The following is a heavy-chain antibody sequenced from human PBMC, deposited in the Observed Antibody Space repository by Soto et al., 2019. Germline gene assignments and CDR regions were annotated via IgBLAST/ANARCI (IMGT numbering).Heavy chain of an antibody. CDR2: IYSGGST. V-gene: IGHV3-53*01. CDR1: GFTVSSNY. D-gene: IGHD3-22*01. CDR3: ARESLGYDSSGYYYSSGGAFDI. J-gene: IGHJ3*02. Sequence: GGSLRLSCAASGFTVSSNYMSWVRQAPGKGLEWVSVIYSGGSTYYADSVKGRFTISRDNSKNTLYLQMNSLRAEDTAVYYCARESLGYDSSGYYYSSGGAFDIWGQGTMVTVSS.